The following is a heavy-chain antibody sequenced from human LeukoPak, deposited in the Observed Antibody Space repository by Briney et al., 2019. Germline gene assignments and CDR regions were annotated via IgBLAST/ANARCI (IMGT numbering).Heavy chain of an antibody. CDR3: ASDLGYGDPDFDY. J-gene: IGHJ4*02. CDR1: GGSFSGYY. V-gene: IGHV4-34*01. D-gene: IGHD4-17*01. Sequence: PSETLSLTCAVYGGSFSGYYWSWIRQPPGKGLEWIGEINHSGSTNYNPSLKSRVTISVDTSKNQFSLKLSSVTAADTAVYYCASDLGYGDPDFDYWGQGTLVTVSS. CDR2: INHSGST.